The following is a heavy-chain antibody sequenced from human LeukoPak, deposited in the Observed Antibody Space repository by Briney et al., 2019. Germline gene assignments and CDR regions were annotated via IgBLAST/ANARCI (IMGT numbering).Heavy chain of an antibody. CDR3: ARIGDYGDYGGYYFDY. V-gene: IGHV1-18*01. CDR2: ISAYNGNT. CDR1: GYTFTSYG. Sequence: ASVKVSCKASGYTFTSYGISWERQAPGQGLEWMGWISAYNGNTNYAQKLQGRVTMTTDTSTSTAYMELRSLRSDDTAVYYCARIGDYGDYGGYYFDYWGQGTLVTVSS. J-gene: IGHJ4*02. D-gene: IGHD4-17*01.